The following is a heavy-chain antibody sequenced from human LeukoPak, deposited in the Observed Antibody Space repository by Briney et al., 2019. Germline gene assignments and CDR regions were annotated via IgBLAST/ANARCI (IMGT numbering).Heavy chain of an antibody. CDR3: ARGVALLWFGEEGSFDP. J-gene: IGHJ5*02. CDR1: GYTFTSYD. Sequence: GASVKVSCKASGYTFTSYDINWVRQATGQGLEWMGWMNPNSGNKGYTQKFQGRGTMTRNTSISTAYMELSSLRSEDTAVYYCARGVALLWFGEEGSFDPWGQGTLVTVSS. D-gene: IGHD3-10*01. CDR2: MNPNSGNK. V-gene: IGHV1-8*01.